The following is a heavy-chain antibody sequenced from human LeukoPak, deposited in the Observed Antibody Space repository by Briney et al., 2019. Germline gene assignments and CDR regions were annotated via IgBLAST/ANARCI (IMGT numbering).Heavy chain of an antibody. Sequence: GASVKVSCKASGYTFTSYGISWVRQAPGQGLEWMGWISAYNGNTNYAQKLQGRVTMTTDTSTSTAYMELRSLGSDDTAVYYCARVNSRLAVSGYGHYDYWGQGTLVTVSS. CDR3: ARVNSRLAVSGYGHYDY. CDR2: ISAYNGNT. V-gene: IGHV1-18*04. J-gene: IGHJ4*02. D-gene: IGHD5-12*01. CDR1: GYTFTSYG.